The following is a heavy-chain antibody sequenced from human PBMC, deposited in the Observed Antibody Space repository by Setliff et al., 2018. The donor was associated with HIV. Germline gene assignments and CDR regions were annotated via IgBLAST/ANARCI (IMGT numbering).Heavy chain of an antibody. CDR1: GFIFSGAA. V-gene: IGHV3-73*01. D-gene: IGHD6-19*01. CDR2: IRTNAKGYAT. Sequence: PGGSLRLSCAASGFIFSGAAMHWVRQTSGKGLEWVGRIRTNAKGYATEYAASVKGRFTISRDDSKSIAYLQMNSLKTEDTAVYYCTSIAVAGTYHRMDVWGKGTTVTVSS. CDR3: TSIAVAGTYHRMDV. J-gene: IGHJ6*04.